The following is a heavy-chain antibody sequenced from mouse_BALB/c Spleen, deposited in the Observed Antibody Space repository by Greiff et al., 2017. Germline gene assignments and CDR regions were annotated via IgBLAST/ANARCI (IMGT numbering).Heavy chain of an antibody. V-gene: IGHV1-7*01. CDR3: ARSGDGPWFAY. CDR2: INPSTGYT. D-gene: IGHD2-3*01. CDR1: GYTFTSYW. J-gene: IGHJ3*01. Sequence: VQLQQSGAELAKPWASVKMSCKASGYTFTSYWMHWVKQRPGQGLEWIGYINPSTGYTEYNQKFKDKATLTADKSSSTAYMQLSSLTSEDSAVYYCARSGDGPWFAYWGQGTLVTVSA.